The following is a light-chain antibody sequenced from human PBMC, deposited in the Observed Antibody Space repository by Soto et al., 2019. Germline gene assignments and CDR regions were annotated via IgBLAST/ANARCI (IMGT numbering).Light chain of an antibody. V-gene: IGLV2-14*01. Sequence: QSALTQPASVSGSPGQSITISCTGTSGDIGSYNRVSWYQQHPGKAPKLIIYEVTDRPSGVSNRFSGSKSGNTASLTISGLQAEDEAEYYCSSYAGSYTSDVVFGGGTQLTVL. CDR2: EVT. CDR3: SSYAGSYTSDVV. J-gene: IGLJ2*01. CDR1: SGDIGSYNR.